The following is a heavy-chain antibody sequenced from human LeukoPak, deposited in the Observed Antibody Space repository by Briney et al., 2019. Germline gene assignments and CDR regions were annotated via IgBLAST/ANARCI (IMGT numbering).Heavy chain of an antibody. J-gene: IGHJ4*02. V-gene: IGHV3-72*01. CDR3: AREGPPRYDFWSGYLYYFDY. Sequence: GGSLRLSCAASGFTFSSYAMSWVRQAPGKGLEWVGRTRNKANSYTTEYAASVKGRFTTSRDDSKNSLYLQMNSLKTEDTAVYYCAREGPPRYDFWSGYLYYFDYWGQGTLVTVSS. D-gene: IGHD3-3*01. CDR2: TRNKANSYTT. CDR1: GFTFSSYA.